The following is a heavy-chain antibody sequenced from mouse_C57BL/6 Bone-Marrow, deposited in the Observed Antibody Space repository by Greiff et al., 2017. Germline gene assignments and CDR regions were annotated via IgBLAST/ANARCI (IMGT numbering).Heavy chain of an antibody. CDR3: ARGYYDFFDY. D-gene: IGHD2-4*01. J-gene: IGHJ2*01. CDR2: INPSSGYT. Sequence: VQLVESGAELARPGASVKMSCKASGYTFTSYTMHWVKQRPGQGLEWIGYINPSSGYTKYNQKFKDKATLTADKSSSTAYMQLSSLTSEDSAVYYCARGYYDFFDYWGQGTTLTVSS. V-gene: IGHV1-4*01. CDR1: GYTFTSYT.